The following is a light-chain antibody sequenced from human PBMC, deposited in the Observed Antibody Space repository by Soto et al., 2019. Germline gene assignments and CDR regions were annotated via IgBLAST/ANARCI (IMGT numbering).Light chain of an antibody. CDR1: KLGNKY. J-gene: IGLJ1*01. CDR3: QAWDTSTPYV. V-gene: IGLV3-1*01. Sequence: SYELTQPPSVSVSPGQTASITCSGDKLGNKYASWYQQKPGQSPVLVIYQDTKRPSGIPERFSGSNSGNTATLTISGTQAMDEADYYCQAWDTSTPYVFGTGTKVTVL. CDR2: QDT.